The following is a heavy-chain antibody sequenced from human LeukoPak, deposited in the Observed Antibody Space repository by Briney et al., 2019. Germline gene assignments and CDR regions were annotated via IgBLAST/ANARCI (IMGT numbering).Heavy chain of an antibody. CDR2: ISGSGGST. CDR3: AKAARPQDIVVVPAAIAH. J-gene: IGHJ4*02. V-gene: IGHV3-23*01. D-gene: IGHD2-2*02. CDR1: GFTFRTYG. Sequence: GGSLRLSCAASGFTFRTYGMNWVRQAPGKGLEWVSAISGSGGSTYYADSVKGRFTISRDNSKNTLYLQMNSLRAEDTAVYYCAKAARPQDIVVVPAAIAHWGQGTLVTVSS.